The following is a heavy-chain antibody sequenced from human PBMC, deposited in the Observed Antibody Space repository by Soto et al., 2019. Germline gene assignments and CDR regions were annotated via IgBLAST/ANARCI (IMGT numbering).Heavy chain of an antibody. Sequence: QVTLKESGPVLVKPTETLTLTCTVSGFSLSNTRMGVSWIRQSPGKALEWLAHIFSNDETSYSTSLKSRLTISKDTPKSQVVLTMTNMDPVDTATYYCARALIVGYKLDSWGQGTLVTVSS. CDR3: ARALIVGYKLDS. J-gene: IGHJ5*01. CDR1: GFSLSNTRMG. V-gene: IGHV2-26*01. CDR2: IFSNDET. D-gene: IGHD1-26*01.